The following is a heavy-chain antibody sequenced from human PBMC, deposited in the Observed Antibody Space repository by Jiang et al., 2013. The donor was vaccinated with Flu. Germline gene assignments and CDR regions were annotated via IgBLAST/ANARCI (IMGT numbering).Heavy chain of an antibody. V-gene: IGHV4-59*08. CDR1: GDFIGSYY. J-gene: IGHJ4*02. D-gene: IGHD6-19*01. Sequence: GPGLVKPSETLSLTCTVSGDFIGSYYWSWIRQPPGKGLEWIGYIYYQSTNYNPSLKSRVTISVDTARNQFSLKVNSVTAADTAVYYCARQTGYSSGWFSNWGREPWSPSPQ. CDR3: ARQTGYSSGWFSN. CDR2: IYYQST.